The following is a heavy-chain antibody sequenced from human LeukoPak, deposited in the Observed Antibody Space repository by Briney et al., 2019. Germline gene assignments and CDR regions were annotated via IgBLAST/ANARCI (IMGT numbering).Heavy chain of an antibody. D-gene: IGHD6-13*01. CDR3: APIAAAGTGRYMDV. J-gene: IGHJ6*03. Sequence: GGSLRLSCAASGFTFSSYWMHWVRQAPGKGLVWASRINTDGSTTSYVDSVKGRFTISRDNSKNTLYLQMNSLRAEDTAVYYCAPIAAAGTGRYMDVWGKGTTVTVSS. CDR1: GFTFSSYW. CDR2: INTDGSTT. V-gene: IGHV3-74*01.